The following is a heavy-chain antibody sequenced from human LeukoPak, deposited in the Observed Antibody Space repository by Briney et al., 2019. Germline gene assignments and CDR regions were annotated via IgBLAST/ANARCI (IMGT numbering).Heavy chain of an antibody. CDR3: ARHSRSSSWYYFDY. CDR2: IYYSGST. CDR1: GGSISSYY. J-gene: IGHJ4*02. D-gene: IGHD6-13*01. V-gene: IGHV4-59*08. Sequence: SETLSLTCTVSGGSISSYYWSWLRQPPGKGLEWIGYIYYSGSTNYNPSLKSRVTISVDTSKNQFSLKLSSVTAADTAVYYCARHSRSSSWYYFDYWGQGTLVTVSS.